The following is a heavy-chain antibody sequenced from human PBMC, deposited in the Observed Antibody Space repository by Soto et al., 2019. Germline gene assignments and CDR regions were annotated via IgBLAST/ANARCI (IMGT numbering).Heavy chain of an antibody. V-gene: IGHV3-9*01. Sequence: SGGSLRLSXVGTGLNFDDFAMHWVRQAPGKGLEWVSGITWNSRVLAYADSVKGRFTISRDNARNSLYLQMDSLRDEDTALYYCAKGRYDFWSPYYFDSWGQGTLVTVSS. CDR2: ITWNSRVL. CDR3: AKGRYDFWSPYYFDS. CDR1: GLNFDDFA. J-gene: IGHJ4*02. D-gene: IGHD3-3*01.